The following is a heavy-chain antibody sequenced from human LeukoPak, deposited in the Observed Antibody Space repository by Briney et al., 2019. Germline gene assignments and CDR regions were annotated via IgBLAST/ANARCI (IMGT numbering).Heavy chain of an antibody. CDR2: ISGGGGST. D-gene: IGHD5-18*01. CDR1: GFTFRNYA. V-gene: IGHV3-23*01. CDR3: ARDLSGVAGYTYGRGIDY. Sequence: GGSLRLSCAASGFTFRNYAMSWVRQAPGKGLEWVSVISGGGGSTHVADSVKGRFTISRDNSKNTLFLQMNSLRAEDTAVYYCARDLSGVAGYTYGRGIDYWGQGTLVTVSS. J-gene: IGHJ4*02.